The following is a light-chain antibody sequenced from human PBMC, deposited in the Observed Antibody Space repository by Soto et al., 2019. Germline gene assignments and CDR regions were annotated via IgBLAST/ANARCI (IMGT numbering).Light chain of an antibody. CDR3: QQYNSWPPIT. CDR2: GAS. CDR1: QSVSSD. V-gene: IGKV3-15*01. Sequence: EIVMTQSPATLSVAPGERATLSCRASQSVSSDLAWYHQKPGQAPRLLIYGASTRATGIPARFSGSGSGTEFNITISSLQSEDFAVYYCQQYNSWPPITFGQGTRLEIK. J-gene: IGKJ5*01.